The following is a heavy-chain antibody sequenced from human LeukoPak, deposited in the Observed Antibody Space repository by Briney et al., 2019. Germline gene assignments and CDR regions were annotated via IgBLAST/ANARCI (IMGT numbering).Heavy chain of an antibody. CDR1: GFTFSVYY. Sequence: GGSLRLSCAASGFTFSVYYMFWVRQAPGKGLVWVSNISPDATNSKYADFVEGRFTISRDNAKNTLYLQLNSLRVEDAAVYYCATGYRSAYSWDSWGQGTLVTVSS. CDR3: ATGYRSAYSWDS. J-gene: IGHJ4*02. CDR2: ISPDATNS. D-gene: IGHD5-12*01. V-gene: IGHV3-74*03.